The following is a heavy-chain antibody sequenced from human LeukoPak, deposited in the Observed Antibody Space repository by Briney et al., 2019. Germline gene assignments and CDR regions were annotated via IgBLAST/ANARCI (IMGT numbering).Heavy chain of an antibody. D-gene: IGHD3-10*01. J-gene: IGHJ4*02. Sequence: GASVNVSCKASGYTFTGYYMHWVRQAPGQGLEWMGWINPNSGGTNYAQKFQGRVTMTRDTSISTAYMELSRLRSDDTAVYYCARGPYYYGSGLDYWGQGTLVTVSS. CDR1: GYTFTGYY. CDR3: ARGPYYYGSGLDY. V-gene: IGHV1-2*02. CDR2: INPNSGGT.